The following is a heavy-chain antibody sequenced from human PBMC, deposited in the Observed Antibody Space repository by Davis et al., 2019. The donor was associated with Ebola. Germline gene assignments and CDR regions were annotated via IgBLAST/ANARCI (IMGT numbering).Heavy chain of an antibody. CDR1: GFAFGDYA. V-gene: IGHV3-49*04. D-gene: IGHD4-17*01. CDR2: VRGKANGWIT. J-gene: IGHJ5*02. Sequence: GGSLRLSCTASGFAFGDYAINWVRQAPGKGLEWVGFVRGKANGWITKYAASVKGRFTISRDNAKNSLYLQMNSLRAEDTAVYYCARDLTTVMYNWFDPWGQGTLVTVSS. CDR3: ARDLTTVMYNWFDP.